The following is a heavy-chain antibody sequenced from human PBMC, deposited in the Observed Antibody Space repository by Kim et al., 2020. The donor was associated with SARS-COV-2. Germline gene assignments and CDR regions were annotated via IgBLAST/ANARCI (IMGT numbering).Heavy chain of an antibody. CDR2: IWYDGSNK. D-gene: IGHD3-10*01. J-gene: IGHJ4*02. V-gene: IGHV3-33*08. Sequence: GGSLRLSCVVSGFTFTSYGMHWVRQAPGKGLEWVAVIWYDGSNKYYADSVKGRFTISRDNSKNTLYLQMNSLRAEDTAVYYCARGLRQSVWFGESKGFDYWGQGTLVTVSS. CDR3: ARGLRQSVWFGESKGFDY. CDR1: GFTFTSYG.